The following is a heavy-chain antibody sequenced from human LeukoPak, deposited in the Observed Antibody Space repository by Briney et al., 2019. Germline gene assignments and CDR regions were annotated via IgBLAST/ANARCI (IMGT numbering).Heavy chain of an antibody. CDR1: GYSFTSYW. J-gene: IGHJ5*02. D-gene: IGHD3-10*01. Sequence: GESLKISCKGSGYSFTSYWIGWVRQMPGKGLEWMGIIYPGDSDTRYSPSFQGQVTISADKSISTAYLQWSSLKASDTAMYYCARHLFKGSGTPGPFDPWGQGTLVTVSS. CDR2: IYPGDSDT. CDR3: ARHLFKGSGTPGPFDP. V-gene: IGHV5-51*01.